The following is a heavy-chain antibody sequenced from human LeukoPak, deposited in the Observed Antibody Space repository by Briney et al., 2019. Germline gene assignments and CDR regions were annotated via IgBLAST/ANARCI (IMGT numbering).Heavy chain of an antibody. D-gene: IGHD3-16*01. CDR1: GFIFSNYG. V-gene: IGHV3-30*02. CDR2: IRYDGGKE. CDR3: AGGRLIDF. Sequence: GGSLRLSCAASGFIFSNYGMHWVRQPPGKGLEWVAFIRYDGGKEYYADSVKGRFTISRDNSKNALYLQMNSLGAEDTAVYYCAGGRLIDFWGQGTLITVSS. J-gene: IGHJ4*02.